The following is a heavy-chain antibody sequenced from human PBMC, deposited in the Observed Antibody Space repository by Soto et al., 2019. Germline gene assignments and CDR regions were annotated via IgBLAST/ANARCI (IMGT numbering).Heavy chain of an antibody. J-gene: IGHJ6*02. CDR1: GGSISSYY. D-gene: IGHD3-16*01. Sequence: PSETLSLTCAVSGGSISSYYWGWIRQPPGKGLEWIGYIYYSGSTNYNPSLKSRVTISVDTSKNQFSLKLSSVTAADTAVYYCARLRIMITFGGVRDYYYYGMDVWGQGTTVTVSS. V-gene: IGHV4-59*08. CDR2: IYYSGST. CDR3: ARLRIMITFGGVRDYYYYGMDV.